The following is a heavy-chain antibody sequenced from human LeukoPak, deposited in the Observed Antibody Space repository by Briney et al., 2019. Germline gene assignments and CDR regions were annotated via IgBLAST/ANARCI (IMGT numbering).Heavy chain of an antibody. J-gene: IGHJ4*02. CDR1: GFTVSSNY. CDR2: IYSGGST. Sequence: GGSLRLSCAASGFTVSSNYMSWVRQAPGRGLEWVSVIYSGGSTYYADSVKGRFTISRDNSKNTLYLQMNSLRAEDTAVYYCARVDYGDYGFDYWGQGTLVTVSS. V-gene: IGHV3-66*01. D-gene: IGHD4-17*01. CDR3: ARVDYGDYGFDY.